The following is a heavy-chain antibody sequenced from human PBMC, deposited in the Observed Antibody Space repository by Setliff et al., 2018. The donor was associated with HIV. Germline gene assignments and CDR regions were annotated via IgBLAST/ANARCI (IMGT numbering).Heavy chain of an antibody. Sequence: ASVKVSCKASSYTFARYGISWVRQAPGQGLEWMGWISGYNGNTKYAQSFQGRVAMTTETSTSTAYMEMRSLRSDDTAVYYCARVPFRSAWFSGGHDAFDIWGQGTMVTVSS. D-gene: IGHD6-19*01. CDR2: ISGYNGNT. CDR3: ARVPFRSAWFSGGHDAFDI. J-gene: IGHJ3*02. CDR1: SYTFARYG. V-gene: IGHV1-18*01.